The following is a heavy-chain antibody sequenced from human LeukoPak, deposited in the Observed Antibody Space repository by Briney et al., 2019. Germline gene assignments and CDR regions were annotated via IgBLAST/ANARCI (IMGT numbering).Heavy chain of an antibody. CDR3: ARHSSGWIYYFDY. Sequence: SETLSLTCTVSGGSISSSSYYWGWIRQPPGKGLERIGSIYYSGSTHYNPSLKSRVTISVDTSKNQFSLKLNSVTAADTALYYCARHSSGWIYYFDYWGQGTLVTVSS. CDR1: GGSISSSSYY. CDR2: IYYSGST. J-gene: IGHJ4*02. V-gene: IGHV4-39*01. D-gene: IGHD6-19*01.